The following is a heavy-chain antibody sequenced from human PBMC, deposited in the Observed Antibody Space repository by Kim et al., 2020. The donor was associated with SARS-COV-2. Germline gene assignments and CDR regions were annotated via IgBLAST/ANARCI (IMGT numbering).Heavy chain of an antibody. CDR2: ISCSGGDT. CDR1: GFTFNNYA. CDR3: ARGKGDYGGNHLNV. J-gene: IGHJ6*02. Sequence: GGSLRLSCVTSGFTFNNYAMSWVRQAPGKGLEWVSAISCSGGDTNYADSVRGRFTISRDNSKNTLYLQMNSLRAEDTALYYCARGKGDYGGNHLNVWGQGTTVTVSS. D-gene: IGHD4-17*01. V-gene: IGHV3-23*01.